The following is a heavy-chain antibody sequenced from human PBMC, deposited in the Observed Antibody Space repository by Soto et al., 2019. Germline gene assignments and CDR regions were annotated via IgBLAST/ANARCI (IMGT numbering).Heavy chain of an antibody. J-gene: IGHJ6*02. CDR3: AKDGLTPYYYYYGMDV. CDR1: GFTFSSYG. CDR2: ISYDGSNK. Sequence: GGSLILSCTASGFTFSSYGMHWVRQAPGKGLEWVAVISYDGSNKYYADSVKGRFTISRDNSKNTLYLQMNSLRAEDTAVYYCAKDGLTPYYYYYGMDVWGQGTTVTVSS. V-gene: IGHV3-30*18.